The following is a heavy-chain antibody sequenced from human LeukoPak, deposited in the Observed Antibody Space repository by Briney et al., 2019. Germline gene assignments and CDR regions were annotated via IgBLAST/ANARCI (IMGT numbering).Heavy chain of an antibody. V-gene: IGHV3-48*04. CDR2: IDSVDASR. Sequence: GGSLRLSCAASGFTFSSYWMSWVRQAPGKGLEWVSYIDSVDASRYYADSLKGRFTISRDNAKKTLFLQMNSLRVEDTAVYYCARVAGEGDSSYYYHMDVWGKGTTVTISS. J-gene: IGHJ6*03. CDR3: ARVAGEGDSSYYYHMDV. CDR1: GFTFSSYW. D-gene: IGHD2-21*02.